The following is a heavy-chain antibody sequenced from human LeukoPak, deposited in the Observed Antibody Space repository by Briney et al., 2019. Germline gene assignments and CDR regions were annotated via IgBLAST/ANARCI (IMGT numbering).Heavy chain of an antibody. CDR3: ASSSGVWFGEPYIAHDY. V-gene: IGHV1-69*04. CDR1: GGTFSSYA. Sequence: SVKVSCKASGGTFSSYAISWVRQAPGQGLEWMGRIIPILGIANYAQKFQGRVTITADKSTSTAYMELSSLRSEDTAVYYCASSSGVWFGEPYIAHDYWGQGTLVTVSS. J-gene: IGHJ4*02. D-gene: IGHD3-10*01. CDR2: IIPILGIA.